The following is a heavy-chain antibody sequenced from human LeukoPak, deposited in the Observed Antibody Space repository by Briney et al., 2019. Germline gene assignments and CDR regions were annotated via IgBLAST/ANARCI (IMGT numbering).Heavy chain of an antibody. V-gene: IGHV3-33*01. CDR2: IWYDGSNK. J-gene: IGHJ3*02. Sequence: PGRSLRLSCAASGFTFSSYGMHWVRQAPGKGLEWVAVIWYDGSNKYYADSVKGRFTISRDNSRNTLYLQMNSLRAEDTAVYYCATAITEGPDDAFDIWGQGTMVTVSS. CDR1: GFTFSSYG. D-gene: IGHD3-10*01. CDR3: ATAITEGPDDAFDI.